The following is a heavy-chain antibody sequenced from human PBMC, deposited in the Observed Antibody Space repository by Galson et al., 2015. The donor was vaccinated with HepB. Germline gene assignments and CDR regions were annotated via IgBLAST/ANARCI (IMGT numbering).Heavy chain of an antibody. Sequence: QSGAEVKKPGESLKISCTASGYSFTSYWIGWVRQMPGKGLEWMGIIYPGDSDTRYSPSFQGQVAISADTSMNTAYLQWSSPKASDTALYYCARGPSGISHPYYFDYWGRGTLVTVSS. CDR3: ARGPSGISHPYYFDY. V-gene: IGHV5-51*01. CDR2: IYPGDSDT. D-gene: IGHD1-26*01. J-gene: IGHJ4*02. CDR1: GYSFTSYW.